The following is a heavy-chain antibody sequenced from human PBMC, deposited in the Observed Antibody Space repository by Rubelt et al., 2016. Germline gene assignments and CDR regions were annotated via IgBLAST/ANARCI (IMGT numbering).Heavy chain of an antibody. Sequence: EVQLVQSGAEVKKPGESLKISCKGSGCSFTSYWIGWVRQMPGKGLEWMGIISPGDSDTRYSPSFPGQVTIPADKSTSTADLQWSSLKASDTAVYYCARHGQVQSGDAFDIWGQGTMVTVSS. J-gene: IGHJ3*02. V-gene: IGHV5-51*01. CDR2: ISPGDSDT. CDR1: GCSFTSYW. CDR3: ARHGQVQSGDAFDI. D-gene: IGHD1-26*01.